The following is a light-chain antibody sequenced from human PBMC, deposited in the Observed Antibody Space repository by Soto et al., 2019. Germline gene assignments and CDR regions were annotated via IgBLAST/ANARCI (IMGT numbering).Light chain of an antibody. CDR2: GAS. J-gene: IGKJ4*01. CDR1: QSVNNNY. V-gene: IGKV3-20*01. CDR3: QQHSRSIT. Sequence: VWTQSPGTLSLSPGERATLSCRASQSVNNNYLAWYQQKPGQSPRLLIYGASIRATAIPDRFSGSGSGTDFTLTISRLEPEDSAVYYCQQHSRSITFGGGTKVDIK.